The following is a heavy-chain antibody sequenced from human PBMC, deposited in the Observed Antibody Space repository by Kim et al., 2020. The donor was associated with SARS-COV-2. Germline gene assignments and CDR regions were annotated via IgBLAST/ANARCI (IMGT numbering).Heavy chain of an antibody. J-gene: IGHJ3*02. Sequence: GGSLRLSCAASGFTFSSYAMHWVRQAPGKGLEWVAVISYDGSNKYYADSVKGRFTISRDNSKNTLYLQMNSLRAEDTAVYYCARDRGQYCSSTSCYPDAFDIWGQGTMVTVSS. CDR3: ARDRGQYCSSTSCYPDAFDI. CDR2: ISYDGSNK. D-gene: IGHD2-2*01. CDR1: GFTFSSYA. V-gene: IGHV3-30-3*01.